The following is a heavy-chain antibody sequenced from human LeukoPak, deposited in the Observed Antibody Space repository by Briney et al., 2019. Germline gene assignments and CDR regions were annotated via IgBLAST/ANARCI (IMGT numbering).Heavy chain of an antibody. Sequence: GASVKVSCKASGGTFSCYAISWVRQAPGQGLEWMGGIIPIFGTANYAQKFQGRVTITADESTSTAHMELSSLRSEDTAVYYCASGYYDSSGYYYGFDYWGQGTLVTVSS. CDR3: ASGYYDSSGYYYGFDY. J-gene: IGHJ4*02. D-gene: IGHD3-22*01. CDR2: IIPIFGTA. V-gene: IGHV1-69*13. CDR1: GGTFSCYA.